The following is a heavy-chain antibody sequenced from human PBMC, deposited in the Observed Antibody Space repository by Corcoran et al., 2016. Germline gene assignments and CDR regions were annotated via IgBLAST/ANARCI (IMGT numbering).Heavy chain of an antibody. Sequence: QVQLQESGPGLVKPSETLSLTCTVSGGSISTYYWTWIREPPGKGLEWIGDIHYSGITKYNPSLESRVTMSVDTSKNQLSLRLTSVTAADTAVYYCARISCSSVNCYIHPRDYYGVDVWGQGTTVTVPS. CDR3: ARISCSSVNCYIHPRDYYGVDV. J-gene: IGHJ6*02. D-gene: IGHD2-2*02. CDR2: IHYSGIT. CDR1: GGSISTYY. V-gene: IGHV4-59*01.